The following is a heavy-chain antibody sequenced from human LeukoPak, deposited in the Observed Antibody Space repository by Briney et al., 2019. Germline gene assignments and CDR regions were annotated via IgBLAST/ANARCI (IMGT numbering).Heavy chain of an antibody. CDR3: ARASSSTFYGMDV. CDR1: GFTFDDYA. J-gene: IGHJ6*02. D-gene: IGHD2-2*01. CDR2: ISWNSGSI. Sequence: GGSLRLSCAASGFTFDDYAMHWVRHAPGKGLEWVSGISWNSGSIGYADSVKGRFTISRDNAKNSLYLQMNSLRAEDTAVYYCARASSSTFYGMDVWGQGTTVTVSS. V-gene: IGHV3-9*01.